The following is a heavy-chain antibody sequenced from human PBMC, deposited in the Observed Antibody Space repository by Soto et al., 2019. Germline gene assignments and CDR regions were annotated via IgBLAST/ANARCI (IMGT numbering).Heavy chain of an antibody. V-gene: IGHV1-3*01. Sequence: QVQLVQSGAEVKKPGASVKVSCKASGYTLTAYPMYWVRQAPGQRLEWMGWINAGNGNTMYSQQFQARVTITRDTSASTAYMELSSLRSEDTAVYYCARGYSGYLFDYWGQGTLVTVSS. D-gene: IGHD5-12*01. CDR2: INAGNGNT. J-gene: IGHJ4*02. CDR3: ARGYSGYLFDY. CDR1: GYTLTAYP.